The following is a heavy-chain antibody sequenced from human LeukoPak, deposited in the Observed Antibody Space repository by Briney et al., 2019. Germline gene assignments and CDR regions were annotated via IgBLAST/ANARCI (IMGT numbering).Heavy chain of an antibody. Sequence: SETLSLTCIVSGDSLSSGGYYWSWFRQPPGKGLEWIGYIYHSGSTYYNPSLKSRVTISVDRSKNQFSLNLSSVTAADTAVYYCAREAPPESINSYGFDIWGQGTMVTVSS. J-gene: IGHJ3*02. V-gene: IGHV4-30-2*01. CDR1: GDSLSSGGYY. D-gene: IGHD4-23*01. CDR3: AREAPPESINSYGFDI. CDR2: IYHSGST.